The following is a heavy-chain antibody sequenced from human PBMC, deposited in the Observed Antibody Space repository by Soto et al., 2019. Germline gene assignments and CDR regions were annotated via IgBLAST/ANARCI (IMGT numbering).Heavy chain of an antibody. D-gene: IGHD5-12*01. V-gene: IGHV4-31*03. CDR2: IYYSGST. J-gene: IGHJ4*02. CDR1: GGSISSGDYY. Sequence: LSLTCTVSGGSISSGDYYWSWIRQHPGKGLEWIGYIYYSGSTYYNPSLKSRVTISVDTSKNQFSLKLSSVTAADTAVYYCARVPEMATITSGYYFDYWGQGTLVTVSS. CDR3: ARVPEMATITSGYYFDY.